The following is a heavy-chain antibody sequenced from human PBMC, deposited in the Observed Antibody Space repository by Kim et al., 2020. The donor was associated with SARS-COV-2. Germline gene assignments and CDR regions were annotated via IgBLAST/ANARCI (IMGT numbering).Heavy chain of an antibody. V-gene: IGHV3-23*01. CDR1: GFTFSSYA. J-gene: IGHJ4*02. CDR2: ISGSGGST. D-gene: IGHD3-10*01. Sequence: GGSLRLSCAASGFTFSSYAMSWVRQAPGKGLEWVSAISGSGGSTYYADSVKGRFTISRDNSKNTLYLQMNSLRAEDTAVYYCAKEGGFISGSGSYDFFDYWGQGTLVTVSS. CDR3: AKEGGFISGSGSYDFFDY.